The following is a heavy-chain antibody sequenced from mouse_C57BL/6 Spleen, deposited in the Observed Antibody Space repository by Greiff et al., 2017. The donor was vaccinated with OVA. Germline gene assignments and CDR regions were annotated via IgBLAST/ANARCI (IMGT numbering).Heavy chain of an antibody. J-gene: IGHJ1*03. D-gene: IGHD4-1*01. CDR3: ARWELGRGYFDV. CDR1: GYTFTSYG. V-gene: IGHV1-81*01. Sequence: VQLQESGAELARPGASVKLSCKASGYTFTSYGISWVKQRTGQGLEWIGEIYPRSGNTYYNEKFKGKATLTADKSSSTAYMELRSLTSEDSAVYFCARWELGRGYFDVWGTGTTVTVSS. CDR2: IYPRSGNT.